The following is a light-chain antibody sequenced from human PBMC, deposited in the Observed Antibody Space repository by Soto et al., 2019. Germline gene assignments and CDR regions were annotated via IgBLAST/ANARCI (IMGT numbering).Light chain of an antibody. V-gene: IGLV2-14*01. Sequence: QSALTQPASASGSPGQSITISFTGTISDVGGYNYVSWYQQHPGKAPKLMIYEVSNRPSGVSNRFSGSKSGNTASLTISGLQAEDEADYYCSSYTSSSTPLDVFGTGTKVTVL. CDR2: EVS. CDR1: ISDVGGYNY. CDR3: SSYTSSSTPLDV. J-gene: IGLJ1*01.